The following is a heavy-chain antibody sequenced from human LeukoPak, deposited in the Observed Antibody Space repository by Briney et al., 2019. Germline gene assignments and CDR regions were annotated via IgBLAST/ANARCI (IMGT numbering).Heavy chain of an antibody. V-gene: IGHV2-5*01. D-gene: IGHD3-3*01. CDR3: AHSRGDYDFWSGYRTTGFDY. Sequence: SGPTLLKPTPTLTLTCTFSGFSLRTRGVGVGWIRQPPGKALEWLSLIYWNDDKRYSPSLKSSITITKDTSNKQVVLTMTNMDPVDTATYYCAHSRGDYDFWSGYRTTGFDYWGQGTLVTVSS. CDR2: IYWNDDK. CDR1: GFSLRTRGVG. J-gene: IGHJ4*02.